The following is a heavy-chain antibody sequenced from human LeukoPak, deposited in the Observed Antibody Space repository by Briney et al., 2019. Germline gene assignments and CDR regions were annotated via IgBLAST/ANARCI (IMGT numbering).Heavy chain of an antibody. CDR3: ASSSSVPGAFDI. CDR2: IYSGGST. Sequence: GGSLRLSCAASGFTVSSNYMSWVRQAPGKGLEWVSVIYSGGSTYYADSAKGRFTISRDNSKNTLYLQMNSLRAEDTAVYYCASSSSVPGAFDIWGQGTMVTVSS. D-gene: IGHD6-6*01. CDR1: GFTVSSNY. V-gene: IGHV3-53*01. J-gene: IGHJ3*02.